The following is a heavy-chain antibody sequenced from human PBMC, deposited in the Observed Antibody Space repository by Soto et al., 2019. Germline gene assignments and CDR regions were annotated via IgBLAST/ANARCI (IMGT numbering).Heavy chain of an antibody. CDR2: INAGNGDR. D-gene: IGHD4-17*01. CDR1: GYTFTSYT. J-gene: IGHJ6*03. Sequence: ASVKVSCKASGYTFTSYTIHWVRQAPGQRLEWMGWINAGNGDRKYSQKFQGRVTITRDTSASTAYMELSSLRSEDTAVYYCARGPTTVTTLSYYYYYMDVWGKGTTVTVSS. V-gene: IGHV1-3*01. CDR3: ARGPTTVTTLSYYYYYMDV.